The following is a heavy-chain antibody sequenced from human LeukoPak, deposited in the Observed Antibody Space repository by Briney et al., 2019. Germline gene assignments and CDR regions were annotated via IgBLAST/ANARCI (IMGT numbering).Heavy chain of an antibody. V-gene: IGHV3-23*01. Sequence: GGSLRLSCAASGFAFSSQAMGWDRQAPGKGLEWVSVISDSGSITYYADSVKGRFTISRDNSKNTLFLQMSSLRAEDTAVYYCAKDARRTSGWYFFDYWGRGTLVTVSS. CDR3: AKDARRTSGWYFFDY. J-gene: IGHJ4*02. CDR1: GFAFSSQA. CDR2: ISDSGSIT. D-gene: IGHD6-19*01.